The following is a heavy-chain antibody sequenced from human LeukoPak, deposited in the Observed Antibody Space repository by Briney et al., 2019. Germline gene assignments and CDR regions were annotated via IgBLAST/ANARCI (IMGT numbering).Heavy chain of an antibody. CDR1: GFTFCSYA. CDR2: ISYDGSNK. J-gene: IGHJ6*02. Sequence: GGSLRLSCAASGFTFCSYAMHWLRQAPGKGLEWVAVISYDGSNKYYADSVKGRFTISRDNSKNTLYLQMNSLRAEDTAVYYWARGRDPTVVVTRNYYDMDVWGQGTTVTVSS. CDR3: ARGRDPTVVVTRNYYDMDV. V-gene: IGHV3-30-3*01. D-gene: IGHD4-23*01.